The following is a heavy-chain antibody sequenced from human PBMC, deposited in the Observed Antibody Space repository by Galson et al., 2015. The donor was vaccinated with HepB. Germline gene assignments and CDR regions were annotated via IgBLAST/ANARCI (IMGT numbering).Heavy chain of an antibody. D-gene: IGHD6-13*01. V-gene: IGHV1-18*01. CDR2: ISAYNGNT. Sequence: SVKVSCKASGYTFTSYGISWVRQAPGQGLEWMGWISAYNGNTNYAQKLQGRVTMTTDTSTSTAYMELRSLRSDDTAVYYCARDRIAAAGLYYYYYYGMDVWGQGTTVTVSS. CDR1: GYTFTSYG. J-gene: IGHJ6*02. CDR3: ARDRIAAAGLYYYYYYGMDV.